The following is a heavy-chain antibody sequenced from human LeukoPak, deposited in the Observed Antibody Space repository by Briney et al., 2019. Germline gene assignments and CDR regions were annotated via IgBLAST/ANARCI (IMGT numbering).Heavy chain of an antibody. V-gene: IGHV3-53*01. CDR2: IYSGGST. Sequence: GGSLRLSCAASGFTFSSYAMSWVRQAPGKGLEWVSVIYSGGSTYYADSVKGRFTISRDNSKNTLYLQMNSLRAEDTAVYYCARDRPDYDYVWGSYRYNAFDIWGQGTMVTVSS. D-gene: IGHD3-16*02. J-gene: IGHJ3*02. CDR3: ARDRPDYDYVWGSYRYNAFDI. CDR1: GFTFSSYA.